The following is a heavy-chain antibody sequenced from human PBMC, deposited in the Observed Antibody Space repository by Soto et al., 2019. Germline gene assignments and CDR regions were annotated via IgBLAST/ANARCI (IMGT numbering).Heavy chain of an antibody. Sequence: PGGSLRLSCAASGFTFSSYWMSWVRQAPGKGLEWVVNIKQDGSEKYYVDSVKGRFTISRDNAKNSLYLQMNSLRAEDTAVYYCARDLVPYYYDSSGYYRFDYWGQGTLVTVSS. CDR3: ARDLVPYYYDSSGYYRFDY. CDR1: GFTFSSYW. J-gene: IGHJ4*02. V-gene: IGHV3-7*01. D-gene: IGHD3-22*01. CDR2: IKQDGSEK.